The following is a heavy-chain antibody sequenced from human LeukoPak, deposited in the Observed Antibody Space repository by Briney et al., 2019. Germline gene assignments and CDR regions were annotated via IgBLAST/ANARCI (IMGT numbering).Heavy chain of an antibody. Sequence: ASVKVSCKASGYTFTSYGISWVRQAPGQGLEWMGWISDYNGNTNYAQKLQGRVTMTTDTSTSTAYMELRSLRSDDTAVYYCARNYYGSGSYYNALSLYYYYYYMDVWGKGTTVTVSS. CDR1: GYTFTSYG. D-gene: IGHD3-10*01. CDR3: ARNYYGSGSYYNALSLYYYYYYMDV. J-gene: IGHJ6*03. CDR2: ISDYNGNT. V-gene: IGHV1-18*01.